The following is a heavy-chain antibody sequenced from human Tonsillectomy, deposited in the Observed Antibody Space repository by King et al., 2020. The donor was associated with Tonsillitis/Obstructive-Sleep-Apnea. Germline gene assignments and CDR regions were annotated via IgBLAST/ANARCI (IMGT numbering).Heavy chain of an antibody. CDR2: IYPGDSDT. Sequence: QLVQSGAEVKKPGESLKISCKGSGYSFTSYWIVWVRQMPGKGLEWMGIIYPGDSDTRYSPSFQGQVTISAAKSISTAYLQWSSRKASDTAMYYCRGHYDFWSGYSDDAFDIWGQGTMDTVSS. D-gene: IGHD3-3*01. CDR1: GYSFTSYW. V-gene: IGHV5-51*01. J-gene: IGHJ3*02. CDR3: RGHYDFWSGYSDDAFDI.